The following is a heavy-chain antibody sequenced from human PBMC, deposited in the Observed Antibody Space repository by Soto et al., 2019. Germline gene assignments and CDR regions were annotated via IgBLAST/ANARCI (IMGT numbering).Heavy chain of an antibody. V-gene: IGHV4-61*01. CDR3: ARYGSGSSVWFDS. J-gene: IGHJ5*01. D-gene: IGHD3-10*01. CDR2: IHYSGST. Sequence: PSETLSLTCTVPGGTVNIGTYYWSWIRQPPGKGLEWIGFIHYSGSTNYNPSLKGRVTMSVDTSKNQFSLKLSSVTAADTAVYYCARYGSGSSVWFDSWGKGSLVTFSS. CDR1: GGTVNIGTYY.